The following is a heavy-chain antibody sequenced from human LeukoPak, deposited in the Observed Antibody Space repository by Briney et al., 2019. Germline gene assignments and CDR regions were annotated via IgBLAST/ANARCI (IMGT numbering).Heavy chain of an antibody. V-gene: IGHV3-66*02. CDR1: GFTVSSNY. D-gene: IGHD3-9*01. CDR3: ARDRHYDILTGYYYYYYMDV. CDR2: IYSGGST. Sequence: GGSLRLSCAASGFTVSSNYMGWVRQAPGKGLEWVSVIYSGGSTYYADSVKGRFTISRDKSKNTLYLQMNSLRAEDTAVYYCARDRHYDILTGYYYYYYMDVWGKGTTVTVSS. J-gene: IGHJ6*03.